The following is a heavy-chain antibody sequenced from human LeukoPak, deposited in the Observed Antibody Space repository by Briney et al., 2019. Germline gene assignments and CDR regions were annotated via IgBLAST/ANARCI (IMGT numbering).Heavy chain of an antibody. J-gene: IGHJ4*02. D-gene: IGHD6-19*01. Sequence: GVSLRLSCAASGFTFSSYSMNWVRQAPGKGLEWVSSISSSSSYIYYADSVKGRFTISRDNAKNSLYLQMNSLRAEDTAVYYCARGKEPVAGSLSHFDYWGQETLVTVSS. CDR2: ISSSSSYI. CDR1: GFTFSSYS. CDR3: ARGKEPVAGSLSHFDY. V-gene: IGHV3-21*01.